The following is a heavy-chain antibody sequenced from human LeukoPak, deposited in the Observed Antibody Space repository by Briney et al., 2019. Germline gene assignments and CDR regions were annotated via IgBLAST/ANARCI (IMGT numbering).Heavy chain of an antibody. D-gene: IGHD4-17*01. CDR3: ASPFDYGKTYGMDV. J-gene: IGHJ6*02. CDR1: GGTFSSYA. V-gene: IGHV1-69*13. Sequence: ASVKVSCKASGGTFSSYAISWVRQAPGQGLEWMGGIIPIFGTANYAQKFQGRVTITADESTSTAYMELSSLRSEDTAVYYCASPFDYGKTYGMDVWGQGTTVTVSS. CDR2: IIPIFGTA.